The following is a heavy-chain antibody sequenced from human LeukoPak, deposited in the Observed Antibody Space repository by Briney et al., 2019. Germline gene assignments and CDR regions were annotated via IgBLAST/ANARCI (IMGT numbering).Heavy chain of an antibody. V-gene: IGHV1-69*05. CDR2: IIPIFGTA. CDR1: GGTFSSYA. Sequence: AASVKASCKASGGTFSSYAISWVRQAPGQGLEWMGRIIPIFGTANYAQKFQGRVTITTDESTSTAYMELSSLRSEDTAVYYCARDAFDWLYGLVPYYFDHWGQGTLVTVSS. CDR3: ARDAFDWLYGLVPYYFDH. D-gene: IGHD3-9*01. J-gene: IGHJ4*02.